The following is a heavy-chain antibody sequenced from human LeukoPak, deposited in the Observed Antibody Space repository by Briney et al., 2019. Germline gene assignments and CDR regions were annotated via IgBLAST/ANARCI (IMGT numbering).Heavy chain of an antibody. V-gene: IGHV3-74*01. CDR3: ARARYSSGWQFDP. J-gene: IGHJ5*02. CDR1: GFTFSSYW. D-gene: IGHD6-19*01. Sequence: PGGSLRLSCAASGFTFSSYWMHWVRQAPGKGLVWVSRINGDGSSTSYADSVKGRFTISRDNAKNTLYLQMNSLRAEDTAVYYCARARYSSGWQFDPWGQGTLVTVSS. CDR2: INGDGSST.